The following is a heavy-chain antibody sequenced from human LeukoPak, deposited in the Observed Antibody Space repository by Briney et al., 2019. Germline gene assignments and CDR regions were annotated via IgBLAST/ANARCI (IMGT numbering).Heavy chain of an antibody. D-gene: IGHD3-22*01. CDR2: ISSSSSYI. J-gene: IGHJ4*02. CDR3: ARNSNYYDSKQLDY. Sequence: GGSLRLSCAASGFTFSSYSMNWVRQAQGKGLEWVSSISSSSSYIYYADSVKGRFTISRDNAKNSLYLQMNSLRAEDTAVYYCARNSNYYDSKQLDYWGQGTLVTVSS. CDR1: GFTFSSYS. V-gene: IGHV3-21*01.